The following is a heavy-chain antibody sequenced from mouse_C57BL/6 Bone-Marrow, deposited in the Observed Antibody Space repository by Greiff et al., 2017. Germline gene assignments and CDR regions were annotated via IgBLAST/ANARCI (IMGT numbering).Heavy chain of an antibody. CDR3: ARNDRDY. V-gene: IGHV1-59*01. CDR1: GYTFTSYW. J-gene: IGHJ2*01. CDR2: IDPSDSYT. Sequence: QVQLQQPGAELVRPGTSVKLSCKASGYTFTSYWMHWVKQRPGQGLEWIGVIDPSDSYTNYNQKFKGKATLTVDTSSSTAYMQLSSLTSEDSAVYYCARNDRDYWGQGTTLTVSS.